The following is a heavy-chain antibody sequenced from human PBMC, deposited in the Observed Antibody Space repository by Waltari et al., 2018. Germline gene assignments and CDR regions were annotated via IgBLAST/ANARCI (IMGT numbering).Heavy chain of an antibody. D-gene: IGHD2-15*01. V-gene: IGHV3-74*01. Sequence: EVQLVESGGDLVQPGGSLRLSCAASGITFSSYWMHWVRQAPGTGLVWVSRINTDGSSTIYANSVRGRFTISRDNAKNTLYLQMNSLRVDDSAVYYCTRGVAEGFDPWGQGTLVTVSS. CDR2: INTDGSST. J-gene: IGHJ5*02. CDR1: GITFSSYW. CDR3: TRGVAEGFDP.